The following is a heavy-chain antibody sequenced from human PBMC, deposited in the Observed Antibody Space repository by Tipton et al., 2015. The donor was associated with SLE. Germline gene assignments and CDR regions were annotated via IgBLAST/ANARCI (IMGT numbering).Heavy chain of an antibody. V-gene: IGHV7-4-1*02. CDR1: GYTFTRYA. CDR3: ARGAWGTQKTFYFDY. CDR2: INTNTGNP. D-gene: IGHD3-16*01. J-gene: IGHJ4*02. Sequence: QLVQSGAEVKKPGASVKVSCKASGYTFTRYAMNWVRQAPGQGLEWMGWINTNTGNPTYAQAFTGRFVFSLDTSVSTAYLQISSLKAEDTAIYYCARGAWGTQKTFYFDYWGQGTLVTVSS.